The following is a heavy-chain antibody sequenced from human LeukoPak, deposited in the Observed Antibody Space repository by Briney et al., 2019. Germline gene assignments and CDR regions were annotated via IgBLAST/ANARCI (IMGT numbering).Heavy chain of an antibody. CDR1: GFTFSNYW. D-gene: IGHD6-13*01. V-gene: IGHV3-74*01. J-gene: IGHJ4*02. CDR2: INSDGSSR. Sequence: GGSLRLSCAASGFTFSNYWMHWVRQAPGKGLVWVSRINSDGSSRNYADSVKGRFTISRDNAKNMLFLQMNSLRAEDTAVYYCASASSHRIAAGGDYWGQGILVAVSS. CDR3: ASASSHRIAAGGDY.